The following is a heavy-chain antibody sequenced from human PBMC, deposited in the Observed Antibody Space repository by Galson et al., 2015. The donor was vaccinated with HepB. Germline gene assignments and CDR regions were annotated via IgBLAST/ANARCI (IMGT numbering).Heavy chain of an antibody. CDR1: GFTFSDDY. D-gene: IGHD6-25*01. Sequence: SLRLSCAASGFTFSDDYMSWIRQAPGKGLEWVSYISDSGSHTNLADSVKGRFTISRDNAKKSLYLQMNSLRAEDTAVYFCARARGSGPGAHFDYWGQGTVVTVSS. J-gene: IGHJ4*02. V-gene: IGHV3-11*05. CDR3: ARARGSGPGAHFDY. CDR2: ISDSGSHT.